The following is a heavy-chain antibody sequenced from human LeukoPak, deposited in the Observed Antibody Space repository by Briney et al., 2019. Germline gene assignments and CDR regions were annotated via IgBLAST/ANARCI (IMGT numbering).Heavy chain of an antibody. J-gene: IGHJ5*02. CDR3: AREFLRSNRIAAGRGGPFDP. CDR2: ISSNGGST. D-gene: IGHD6-13*01. Sequence: GGSLRLSCAASGFTFSSHAMLWVRQAPGKGLEYVSAISSNGGSTYYANSVKGRFTISRDNSKNTLYLQMGSLRAEDMAVYYCAREFLRSNRIAAGRGGPFDPWGQGTLVTVSS. CDR1: GFTFSSHA. V-gene: IGHV3-64*01.